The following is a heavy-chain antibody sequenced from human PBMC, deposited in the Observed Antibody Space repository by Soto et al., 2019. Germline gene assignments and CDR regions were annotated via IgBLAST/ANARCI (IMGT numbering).Heavy chain of an antibody. J-gene: IGHJ3*02. CDR3: ARVLGNVAFDI. CDR1: GGSISSSNW. Sequence: QVQLQESGPGLVKPSGTLSLTCAGSGGSISSSNWWGWVPHPPGKGVEWIGEVYHSGSTNYNPSPKGRVTLSVDKSKSQFSLKLSSVTAASTDVYYCARVLGNVAFDIWAQGTLVTVSS. CDR2: VYHSGST. D-gene: IGHD3-3*02. V-gene: IGHV4-4*02.